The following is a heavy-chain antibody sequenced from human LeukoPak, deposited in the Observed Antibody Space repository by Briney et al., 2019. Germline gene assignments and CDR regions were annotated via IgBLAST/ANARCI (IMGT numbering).Heavy chain of an antibody. CDR3: AREPDSPTFGFDY. V-gene: IGHV4-4*07. D-gene: IGHD3-16*01. J-gene: IGHJ4*02. CDR1: GDSMNTYY. CDR2: IYTRGST. Sequence: SETLSLTCTVSGDSMNTYYWSWIRQPAGKGLEWIGHIYTRGSTNYNPSLKSRVTISVDTSKNQFSLKLSSVTAADTAVYYCAREPDSPTFGFDYWGEGTLVTVSS.